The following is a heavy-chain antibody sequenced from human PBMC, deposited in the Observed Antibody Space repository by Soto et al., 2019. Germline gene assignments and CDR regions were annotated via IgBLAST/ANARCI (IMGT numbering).Heavy chain of an antibody. CDR1: GFTFSTYS. CDR2: ISTSSITI. D-gene: IGHD3-9*01. Sequence: PGGSLRLSCAASGFTFSTYSMNWVRQAPGKGLEWLSYISTSSITIYYADSVKGRFTISRDNAKNSLYLQMNSLRAEDTAVYYCARDLRYFDPWDYWGKGTLVTVSS. CDR3: ARDLRYFDPWDY. J-gene: IGHJ4*02. V-gene: IGHV3-48*01.